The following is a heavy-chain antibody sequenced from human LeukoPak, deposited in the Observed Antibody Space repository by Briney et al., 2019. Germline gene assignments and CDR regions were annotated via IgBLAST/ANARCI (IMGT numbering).Heavy chain of an antibody. CDR3: VKGPRAEITVAHTAEK. V-gene: IGHV3-23*01. CDR2: ITGRRAST. J-gene: IGHJ4*02. Sequence: GRSLRLSCAASGSTFITYAMRWVRQLPGGGLEWVSTITGRRASTYVADPLNGRVPISRDNSNNSLFLQMNSVRAEDTAVYYCVKGPRAEITVAHTAEKWGQGTLVTVSS. D-gene: IGHD4-23*01. CDR1: GSTFITYA.